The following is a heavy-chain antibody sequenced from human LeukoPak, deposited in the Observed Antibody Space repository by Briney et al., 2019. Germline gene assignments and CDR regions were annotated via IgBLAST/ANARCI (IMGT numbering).Heavy chain of an antibody. J-gene: IGHJ3*02. CDR2: IYTSGS. V-gene: IGHV4-61*02. CDR3: ARAYYYGWGSYAFDI. D-gene: IGHD3-10*01. CDR1: GGSISSNNYY. Sequence: SQTLSLTCTVSGGSISSNNYYWNWIRQPAGKGLEWIGRIYTSGSTSGSTNYNPSLKSRVTISVDTSKNKFSLKLTSVTAADTAVYYCARAYYYGWGSYAFDIWGQGKMVTVSS.